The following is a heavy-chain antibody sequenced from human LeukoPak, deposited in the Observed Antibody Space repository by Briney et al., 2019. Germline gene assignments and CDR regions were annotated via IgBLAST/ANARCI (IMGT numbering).Heavy chain of an antibody. CDR2: IYYSGST. V-gene: IGHV4-59*01. CDR1: GGSMSSYY. Sequence: SETLPLTCTVSGGSMSSYYWSWIRQPPGKGLEWIGYIYYSGSTNYNPSLKSRVTISVDTSKNQFSLKLSSVTAADTAVYYCARGPTRDDVFDIWGQGTMVTVSS. CDR3: ARGPTRDDVFDI. J-gene: IGHJ3*02.